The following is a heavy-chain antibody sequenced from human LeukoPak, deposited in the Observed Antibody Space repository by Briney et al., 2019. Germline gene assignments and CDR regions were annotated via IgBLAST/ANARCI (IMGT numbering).Heavy chain of an antibody. Sequence: HAGGSLRLSCAASGFTFRNYWMNWVRQAPGKGLEWVANIKQDGTEKYYVDSVKGRFTISRDNAENSLNLQMNSLRAEDTAVYYCARGMTVAANWFDPWGQGTLVTVSS. CDR1: GFTFRNYW. V-gene: IGHV3-7*05. J-gene: IGHJ5*02. CDR2: IKQDGTEK. CDR3: ARGMTVAANWFDP. D-gene: IGHD6-19*01.